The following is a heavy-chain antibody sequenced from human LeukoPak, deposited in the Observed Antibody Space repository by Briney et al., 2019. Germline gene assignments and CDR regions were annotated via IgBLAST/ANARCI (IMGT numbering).Heavy chain of an antibody. V-gene: IGHV3-74*01. CDR3: AGVDTAMVFDY. J-gene: IGHJ4*02. CDR1: GFTFSSYW. Sequence: PGGSLRLSCAASGFTFSSYWMHWVRQAPGKGLVWVSRINSDGSSTSYADSVKGRFTISRDNAKNTLYLQMNSLRAEDTAVYYCAGVDTAMVFDYWGQGTLVTVSS. CDR2: INSDGSST. D-gene: IGHD5-18*01.